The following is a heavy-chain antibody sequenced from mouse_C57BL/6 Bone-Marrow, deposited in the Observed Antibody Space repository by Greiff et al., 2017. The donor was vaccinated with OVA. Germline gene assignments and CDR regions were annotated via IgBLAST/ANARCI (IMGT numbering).Heavy chain of an antibody. CDR1: GFTFSDYG. CDR2: ISSGSSTI. CDR3: ARRLRLTYWYFDG. D-gene: IGHD3-2*02. V-gene: IGHV5-17*01. Sequence: EVQVVESGGGLVKPGGSLKLSCAASGFTFSDYGMHWVRQAPEKGLEWVAYISSGSSTIYYADTVKGRFTISRDNAKNTLFLQMTSLRSEDTAMYYCARRLRLTYWYFDGWGTGTTVTVSS. J-gene: IGHJ1*03.